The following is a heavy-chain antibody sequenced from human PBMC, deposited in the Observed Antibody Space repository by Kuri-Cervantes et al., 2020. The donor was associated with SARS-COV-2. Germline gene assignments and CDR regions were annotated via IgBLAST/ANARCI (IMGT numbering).Heavy chain of an antibody. CDR2: ISYDGSNK. Sequence: GESLKISCAASGFTFSSYAMHWVRQAPGKGLEWVAVISYDGSNKYYADSVKGRFTISRDNSKNTLYLQMSSLRAEDTAVYYCARDLVVSSGWDYYMDVWGKGTTVTVSS. J-gene: IGHJ6*03. D-gene: IGHD6-19*01. CDR3: ARDLVVSSGWDYYMDV. V-gene: IGHV3-30*04. CDR1: GFTFSSYA.